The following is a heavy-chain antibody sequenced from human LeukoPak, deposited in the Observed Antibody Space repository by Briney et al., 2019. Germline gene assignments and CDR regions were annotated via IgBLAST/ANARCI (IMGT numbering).Heavy chain of an antibody. Sequence: GGSLRLSCAASGFTFSSYAMSWVRQAPGKGLEWVSAISGSGGSTYYADSVKGRFTISRDNSKNTLYLQMNSLRTEDMAVYYCARDRGGSYWSDYWGQGTLVTVSS. CDR3: ARDRGGSYWSDY. CDR2: ISGSGGST. J-gene: IGHJ4*02. V-gene: IGHV3-23*01. D-gene: IGHD1-26*01. CDR1: GFTFSSYA.